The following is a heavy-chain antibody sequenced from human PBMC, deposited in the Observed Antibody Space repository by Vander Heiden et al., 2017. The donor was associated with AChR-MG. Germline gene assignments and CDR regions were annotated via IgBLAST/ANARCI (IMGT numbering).Heavy chain of an antibody. Sequence: QVHLVQSGAEVKKPRASVKVSCKASGYTFTSYGISWVRQAPGQGLEWMGWISAYNGNTDYAQKLQGRVTMTTDTSTSTAYMELRSLRSDDTAVYYCARDERRHESTIFGVVNPLGLDWGQGTLVTVSS. V-gene: IGHV1-18*04. CDR3: ARDERRHESTIFGVVNPLGLD. CDR2: ISAYNGNT. J-gene: IGHJ4*02. D-gene: IGHD3-3*01. CDR1: GYTFTSYG.